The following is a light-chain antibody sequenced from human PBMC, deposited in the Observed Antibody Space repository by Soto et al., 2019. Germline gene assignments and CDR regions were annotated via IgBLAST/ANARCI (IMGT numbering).Light chain of an antibody. CDR2: AAS. V-gene: IGKV1-39*01. CDR1: QSISSS. Sequence: DIQMTQSPSSLSASAGDRVTITCRASQSISSSLNWYQQKPGEAPKPLIYAASSLQRGVPSRFSCSGSLTDFTHTISGMQSDDFATHYCQQSDSTPPTFGHGTNVEI. CDR3: QQSDSTPPT. J-gene: IGKJ1*01.